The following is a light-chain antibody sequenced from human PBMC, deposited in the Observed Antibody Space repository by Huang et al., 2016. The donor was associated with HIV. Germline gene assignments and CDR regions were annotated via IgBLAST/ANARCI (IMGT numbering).Light chain of an antibody. J-gene: IGKJ3*01. V-gene: IGKV1-8*01. Sequence: IRMTQSPSSLSASTGDRVTITCRANQDINNFLAWYQQRPGSVPKLLIYAASTLQSGVPSRFSGNGSGTDFTHTIGCLHSEDVATYYCQQYDIHPLTFGPGTRVDIK. CDR1: QDINNF. CDR2: AAS. CDR3: QQYDIHPLT.